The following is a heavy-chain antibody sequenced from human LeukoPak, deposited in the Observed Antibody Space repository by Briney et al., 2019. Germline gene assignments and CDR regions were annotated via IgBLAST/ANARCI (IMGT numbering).Heavy chain of an antibody. CDR3: ATDSTKLGLYYFDN. CDR2: FDPEDGET. CDR1: GYTLTELS. V-gene: IGHV1-24*01. D-gene: IGHD7-27*01. Sequence: GASVKVSCKVSGYTLTELSMHWVRRAPGKGLEWMGGFDPEDGETIYAQKFQGRVTMTEDTSTDTAYMELSSLRSEDTAVYYCATDSTKLGLYYFDNWGQGTLVTVSS. J-gene: IGHJ4*02.